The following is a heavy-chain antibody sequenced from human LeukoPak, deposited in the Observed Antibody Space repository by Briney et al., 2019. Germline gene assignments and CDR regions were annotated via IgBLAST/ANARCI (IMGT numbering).Heavy chain of an antibody. CDR2: TYYSGST. D-gene: IGHD2-15*01. CDR3: ARDCSGGSCYGAFDI. V-gene: IGHV4-30-4*08. J-gene: IGHJ3*02. CDR1: GGSISSGGYY. Sequence: SQTLSLTCTVSGGSISSGGYYWSWIRQHPGKGLEWIGYTYYSGSTYYNPSLKSRITISVDTSENRFSLKLSSVTATDTAVYYCARDCSGGSCYGAFDIWGQGTMVTVSS.